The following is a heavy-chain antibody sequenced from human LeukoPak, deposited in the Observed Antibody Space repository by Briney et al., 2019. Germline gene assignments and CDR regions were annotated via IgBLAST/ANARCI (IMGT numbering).Heavy chain of an antibody. D-gene: IGHD6-13*01. J-gene: IGHJ5*02. V-gene: IGHV3-74*01. Sequence: GGSLRLSCAASGFTFSSYWMHWVRQAPGKGLVWVSRINSDGSSTTYADSVKGRFTISRDNSKNTLYLQMNSLRAEDTAVYYCAKDSSSSWPNWFDPWGQGTLVTVSS. CDR2: INSDGSST. CDR1: GFTFSSYW. CDR3: AKDSSSSWPNWFDP.